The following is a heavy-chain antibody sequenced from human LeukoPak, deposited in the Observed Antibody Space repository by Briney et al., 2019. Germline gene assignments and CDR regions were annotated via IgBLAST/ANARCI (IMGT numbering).Heavy chain of an antibody. CDR3: ARDFGKLLNPLDAFDI. Sequence: GGSLRLSCAASGFTFSSYWMHWVRQVPGKGLLWVSHINSGGSSTSYADSVKGRFTISRDNAKNTLYLQMNSLRAEDTAVYYCARDFGKLLNPLDAFDIWGQGTMVTVSS. D-gene: IGHD3-10*01. J-gene: IGHJ3*02. V-gene: IGHV3-74*01. CDR1: GFTFSSYW. CDR2: INSGGSST.